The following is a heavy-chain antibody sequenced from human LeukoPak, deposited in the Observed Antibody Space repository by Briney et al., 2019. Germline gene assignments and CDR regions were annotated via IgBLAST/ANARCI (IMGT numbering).Heavy chain of an antibody. CDR2: ISGSGGST. CDR3: ATAFGGPFGPLLSYYYYMDV. D-gene: IGHD3-16*01. V-gene: IGHV3-23*01. Sequence: GGSLRLSCAASGFTFSSYAMSWVRQAPGKGLEWVSAISGSGGSTYHADSVKGRFTISRDNSKNTLYLQMNSLRAEDTAVYYCATAFGGPFGPLLSYYYYMDVWGKGTTVTVSS. CDR1: GFTFSSYA. J-gene: IGHJ6*03.